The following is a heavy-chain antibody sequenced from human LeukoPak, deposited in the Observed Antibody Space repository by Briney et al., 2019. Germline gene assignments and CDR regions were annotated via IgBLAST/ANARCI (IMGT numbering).Heavy chain of an antibody. J-gene: IGHJ4*02. D-gene: IGHD3-22*01. Sequence: GGSLRLSCAASGFTFSSYGMHWVRQAPGKGLEWVAFIRYDGSNKYYADSVKGRFTISRDNSKNTLYLQMNSLRAEDTAVYYCAKFYYDSSGYQNPFDYWGQGTLVTVPS. CDR1: GFTFSSYG. V-gene: IGHV3-30*02. CDR2: IRYDGSNK. CDR3: AKFYYDSSGYQNPFDY.